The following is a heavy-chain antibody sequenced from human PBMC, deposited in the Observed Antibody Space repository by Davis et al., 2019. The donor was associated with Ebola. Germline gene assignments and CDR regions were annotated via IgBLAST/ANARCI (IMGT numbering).Heavy chain of an antibody. D-gene: IGHD3-22*01. J-gene: IGHJ4*02. CDR3: AKDRRRDTMIAVVITWIDY. CDR1: GFTFSNYA. V-gene: IGHV3-23*01. CDR2: ISGSGDST. Sequence: PGGSLRLSCAASGFTFSNYAMNWVRQAPGKGLEWVSTISGSGDSTYYADSVKGRFTISRDDSKNTLSLQMTSLRAEDTAVYYCAKDRRRDTMIAVVITWIDYWGQGTLVTVSS.